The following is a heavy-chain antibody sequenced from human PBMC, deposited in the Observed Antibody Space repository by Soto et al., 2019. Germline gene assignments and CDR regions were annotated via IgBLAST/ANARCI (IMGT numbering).Heavy chain of an antibody. V-gene: IGHV1-18*01. Sequence: QVHLVQSGPDVKMPGASLKVSCKASGYTFTSYGITWVRQAPVQGLEWMGWINGYNGHTKYAQKLQGRVTMTTDTSTSTAFMELRSLRSDDTAVYYCARYFVNDYGDPGWLDPWGQGTMVTVSS. CDR2: INGYNGHT. CDR1: GYTFTSYG. D-gene: IGHD4-17*01. J-gene: IGHJ5*02. CDR3: ARYFVNDYGDPGWLDP.